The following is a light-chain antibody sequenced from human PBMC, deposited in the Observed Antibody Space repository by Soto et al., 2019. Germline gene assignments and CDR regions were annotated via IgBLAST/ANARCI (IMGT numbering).Light chain of an antibody. V-gene: IGKV2-28*01. CDR3: MQGLQTPPT. CDR2: FGS. J-gene: IGKJ4*01. CDR1: QSRLHSNGDNY. Sequence: DIVMTQSSVSLPVTPGEPASISCRSSQSRLHSNGDNYLDWYLQKPGQSPQLLSYFGSKRASGVPCRLSGSGSGTDFTLKISRVQAEDVGVYYCMQGLQTPPTFGGGTRVEIK.